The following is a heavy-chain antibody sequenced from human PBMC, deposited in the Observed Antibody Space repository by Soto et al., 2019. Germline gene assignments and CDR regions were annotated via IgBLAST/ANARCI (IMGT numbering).Heavy chain of an antibody. CDR1: GYTFTGHY. CDR3: GRGRSGQIVVFY. V-gene: IGHV1-2*02. CDR2: IGPESGAT. Sequence: ASVKVSCKASGYTFTGHYIHWVRQAPEQGPEWMGEIGPESGATRYAQKFQGRVTMTRDMSITTVYMELNNLSPEDTAVYYCGRGRSGQIVVFYWGQGTPVTVSS. D-gene: IGHD1-26*01. J-gene: IGHJ4*02.